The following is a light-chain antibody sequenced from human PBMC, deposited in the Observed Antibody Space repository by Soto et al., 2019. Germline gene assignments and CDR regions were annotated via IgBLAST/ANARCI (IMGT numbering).Light chain of an antibody. V-gene: IGLV2-8*01. J-gene: IGLJ1*01. CDR3: SSHGGGNNPFV. Sequence: QSVLTQPPSASGSPGQSVTISCTGTSSDIGSYDFVSWYQQHPGKAPKLIIYDLTKRPSWVPDRFSASKSGNTASLTVSGLQADDEADYYCSSHGGGNNPFVFGTGTKVTVL. CDR2: DLT. CDR1: SSDIGSYDF.